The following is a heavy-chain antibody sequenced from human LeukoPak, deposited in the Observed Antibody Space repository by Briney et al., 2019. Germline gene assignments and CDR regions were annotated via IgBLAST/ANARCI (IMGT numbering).Heavy chain of an antibody. Sequence: GGSLRLSCAASGFTFSSYGMHWVRQAPGKGLEWVAVIWYGGSNKYYADSVKGRFTISRDNSKNTLYLQMNSLRAEDTAVYYCAKETGSGWIYFDYWGQGTLVTVSS. J-gene: IGHJ4*02. V-gene: IGHV3-30*02. CDR2: IWYGGSNK. CDR1: GFTFSSYG. CDR3: AKETGSGWIYFDY. D-gene: IGHD6-19*01.